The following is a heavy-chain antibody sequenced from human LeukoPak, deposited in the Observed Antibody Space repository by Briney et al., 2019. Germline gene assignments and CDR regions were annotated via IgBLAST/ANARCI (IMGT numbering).Heavy chain of an antibody. J-gene: IGHJ4*02. D-gene: IGHD6-6*01. CDR2: IYPGDSDT. CDR3: ARLMESSSSCDY. Sequence: GESLKISRKGSGYSFTSYWIDWVRQMPGKGLEWMGSIYPGDSDTRYTPPFQGQVTISADKPIRTAYLQCSSLKASDTAMYYCARLMESSSSCDYWGQGTLVTVSS. CDR1: GYSFTSYW. V-gene: IGHV5-51*01.